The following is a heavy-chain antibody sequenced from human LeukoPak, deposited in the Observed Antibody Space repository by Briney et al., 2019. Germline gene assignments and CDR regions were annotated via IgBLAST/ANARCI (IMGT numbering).Heavy chain of an antibody. CDR3: ARAPRIYSNYYYYYMDV. D-gene: IGHD4-11*01. CDR2: IKQDGSEK. CDR1: GFTFSSYW. J-gene: IGHJ6*03. Sequence: GGSLRLSCAASGFTFSSYWMSWVRQAPGKGLEWVANIKQDGSEKYYVDSVKGRFTISRDNAKKSLYLQMNSLRAEDTAVYYCARAPRIYSNYYYYYMDVWGKGTTVTVSS. V-gene: IGHV3-7*01.